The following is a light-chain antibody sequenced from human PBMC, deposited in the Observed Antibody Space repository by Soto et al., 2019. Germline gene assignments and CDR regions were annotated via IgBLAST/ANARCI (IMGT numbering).Light chain of an antibody. V-gene: IGKV1-5*03. CDR2: KAS. J-gene: IGKJ2*01. CDR3: QQYYSHYT. Sequence: DIQMTQSPSTLSASVGDRVTITCRASQSISSWLAWYQQKPGKAPKLLIYKASTLESGVPPRFSGSGSGTEFALTISRLQPDDVETYYCQQYYSHYTFGEGTKVEIK. CDR1: QSISSW.